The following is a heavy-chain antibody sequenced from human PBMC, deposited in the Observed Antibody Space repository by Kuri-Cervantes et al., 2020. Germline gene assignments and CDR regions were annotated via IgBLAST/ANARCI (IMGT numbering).Heavy chain of an antibody. CDR3: AXDLAXXSGWYPPYXXXYGMDV. CDR2: ISGSGGXT. V-gene: IGHV3-23*01. CDR1: GXXXSSXA. D-gene: IGHD6-19*01. Sequence: GGSLRLSCAXSGXXXSSXAMXWVRQAXGKGLEWXSAISGSGGXTYYAXSVKGRFTISRDNSKXTLYLQMNSLRAEDTAXYYCAXDLAXXSGWYPPYXXXYGMDVWGQGTTVTVSS. J-gene: IGHJ6*02.